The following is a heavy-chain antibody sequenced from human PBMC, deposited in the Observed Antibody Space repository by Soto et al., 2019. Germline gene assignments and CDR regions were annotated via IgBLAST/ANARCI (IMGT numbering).Heavy chain of an antibody. V-gene: IGHV3-23*01. CDR1: GFTFSSYA. J-gene: IGHJ5*02. Sequence: PGGSLRLSCAASGFTFSSYAMSWVRQAPGKGLEWVSAISGSGGSTYYADSVKGRFTISRGNSKNTLYLQMNSLRAEDTAVYYCAKDLYGSGSYYHTLNWFDPWGQGTLVTVSS. CDR2: ISGSGGST. D-gene: IGHD3-10*01. CDR3: AKDLYGSGSYYHTLNWFDP.